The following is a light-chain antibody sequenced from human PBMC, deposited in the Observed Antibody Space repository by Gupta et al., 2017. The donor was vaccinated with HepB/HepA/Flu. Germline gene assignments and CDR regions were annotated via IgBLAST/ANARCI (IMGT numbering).Light chain of an antibody. CDR3: SSYTSSSTPVV. V-gene: IGLV2-14*01. Sequence: QPALTQPVSVSGSPGQSIPIPCTGPSCDVGGYNYVSWYPQHPGKAPKLVIYDVSNRPSGFSNRFSGSKSSNTACLTISELQAEDEAEYYCSSYTSSSTPVVFGGGSKLTVL. CDR2: DVS. CDR1: SCDVGGYNY. J-gene: IGLJ2*01.